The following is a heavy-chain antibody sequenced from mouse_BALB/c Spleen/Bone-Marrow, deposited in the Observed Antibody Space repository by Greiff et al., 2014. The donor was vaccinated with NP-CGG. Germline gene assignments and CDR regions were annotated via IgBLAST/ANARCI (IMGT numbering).Heavy chain of an antibody. V-gene: IGHV3-8*02. J-gene: IGHJ2*01. Sequence: VQLQQPGPSLVKPSQTLSLTCSVTGDSITSSYWTWIRKFPGSKLEYMGYISYSGNAYYNPSLKSRISLTQDTSKNQYYLQLNSVTTEDTASYFCARGNGYHFDYWGQGTTLTVSS. D-gene: IGHD1-2*01. CDR1: GDSITSSY. CDR3: ARGNGYHFDY. CDR2: ISYSGNA.